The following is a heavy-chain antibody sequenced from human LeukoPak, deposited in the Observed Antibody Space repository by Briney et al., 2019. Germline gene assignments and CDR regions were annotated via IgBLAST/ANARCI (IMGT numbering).Heavy chain of an antibody. CDR2: IYDSEST. J-gene: IGHJ6*03. Sequence: PSETLSHTCTVSGVSISSHYWSWIRQPPGKGLEWIGYIYDSESTNYKSSLKSRVTISVDTSKNQFSLKLSSVTAADTAVYYCARVLQNYYHMDVWGKGTTVTVSS. CDR3: ARVLQNYYHMDV. V-gene: IGHV4-59*11. D-gene: IGHD3-3*01. CDR1: GVSISSHY.